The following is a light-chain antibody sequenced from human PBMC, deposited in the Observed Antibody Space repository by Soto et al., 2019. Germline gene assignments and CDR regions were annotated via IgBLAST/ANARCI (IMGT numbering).Light chain of an antibody. CDR3: QQYGGSPSVT. CDR1: QGVSSSY. J-gene: IGKJ2*01. V-gene: IGKV3-20*01. Sequence: EIVLTQSPGTLSLSPGERATLSCRASQGVSSSYLAWYQHESGQAPRHLIDGPVRRHTAIPDRFSGSGSARDFTLTISRLEAEDLAGDYCQQYGGSPSVTFGHGTKLDIK. CDR2: GPV.